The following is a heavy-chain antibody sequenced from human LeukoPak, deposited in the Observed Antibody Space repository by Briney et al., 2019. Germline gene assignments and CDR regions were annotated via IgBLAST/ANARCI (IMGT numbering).Heavy chain of an antibody. D-gene: IGHD2-15*01. V-gene: IGHV3-30*18. CDR2: ISYDGSNK. J-gene: IGHJ4*02. CDR3: AKDGYRYCSGGSCPNYFDY. Sequence: GGSLRLSCAASGFTFSSYGMHWVRQAPGKGLEWVAVISYDGSNKYYADSVKGRFTISRDNSKNTLYLQMNSLRAEDTAVYYCAKDGYRYCSGGSCPNYFDYWGQGTLVTVSS. CDR1: GFTFSSYG.